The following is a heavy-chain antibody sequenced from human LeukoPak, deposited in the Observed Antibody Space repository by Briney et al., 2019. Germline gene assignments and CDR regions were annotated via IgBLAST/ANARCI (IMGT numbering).Heavy chain of an antibody. Sequence: ASVKVSCKASGYTFTSYDINWVRQATGQGLEWMGWMNPNSGNTGYAQKLQGRVTMTTDTSTSTAYMELRSLRSDDTAVYYCARDPPVLYYYDSSGSYSFFDYWGQGTLVTVSS. CDR3: ARDPPVLYYYDSSGSYSFFDY. CDR1: GYTFTSYD. D-gene: IGHD3-22*01. CDR2: MNPNSGNT. J-gene: IGHJ4*02. V-gene: IGHV1-8*01.